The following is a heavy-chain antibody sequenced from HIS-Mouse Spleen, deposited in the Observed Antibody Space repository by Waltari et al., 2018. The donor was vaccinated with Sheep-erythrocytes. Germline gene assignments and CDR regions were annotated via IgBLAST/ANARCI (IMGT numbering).Heavy chain of an antibody. CDR1: GFHVSSNY. D-gene: IGHD4-17*01. J-gene: IGHJ3*02. CDR2: IYSGGST. Sequence: EVQLVESGGGLIQPGGSLRPSCAASGFHVSSNYMSWVRQAPGKGLEWVSVIYSGGSTYYADSVKGRFTISRDNSKNTLYLQMNSLRAEDTAVYYCARGHPDYGDYDAFDIWGQGTMVTVSS. CDR3: ARGHPDYGDYDAFDI. V-gene: IGHV3-53*01.